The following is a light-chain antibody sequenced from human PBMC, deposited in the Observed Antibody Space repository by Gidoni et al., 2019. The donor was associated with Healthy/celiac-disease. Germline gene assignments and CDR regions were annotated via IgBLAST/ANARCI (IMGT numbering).Light chain of an antibody. CDR1: QSVLYSSNNKNY. Sequence: DIVMTQSPDSLAVSLGERATINCKSSQSVLYSSNNKNYLAWYQQKPRQPPKLIIYWASTRESGVPDRFSDSGSGTDFTLTISSLQAEDVAVYYCQQYYSTLLNTFGQGTKLEIK. V-gene: IGKV4-1*01. J-gene: IGKJ2*01. CDR2: WAS. CDR3: QQYYSTLLNT.